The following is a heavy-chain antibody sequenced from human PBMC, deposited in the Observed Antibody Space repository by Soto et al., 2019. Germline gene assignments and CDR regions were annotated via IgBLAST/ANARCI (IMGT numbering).Heavy chain of an antibody. D-gene: IGHD6-19*01. J-gene: IGHJ4*02. Sequence: GGSLRLSCAASGFTFSGSAMTWVRQAPGKWLEYVSSITSSGSEVFHAASVKGRFTMSRDNSKNMLYLQMNSLRAEDTAVYYCAKEGYDSGWYWDSWGPGAMVTVYS. CDR1: GFTFSGSA. CDR2: ITSSGSEV. V-gene: IGHV3-23*01. CDR3: AKEGYDSGWYWDS.